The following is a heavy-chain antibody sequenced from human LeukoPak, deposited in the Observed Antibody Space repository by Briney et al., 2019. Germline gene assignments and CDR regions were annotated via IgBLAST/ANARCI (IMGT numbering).Heavy chain of an antibody. CDR3: AGMGQWLRPPYYYYYMDV. D-gene: IGHD6-19*01. CDR1: GGSISTGSQY. CDR2: IYYSGST. J-gene: IGHJ6*03. V-gene: IGHV4-61*01. Sequence: PSETLSLTCTVSGGSISTGSQYWGWIRQPPGKGLEWIGYIYYSGSTNYNPSLKSRVTISVDTSKNQFSLKLSSVTAADTAVYYCAGMGQWLRPPYYYYYMDVWGKGTTVTISS.